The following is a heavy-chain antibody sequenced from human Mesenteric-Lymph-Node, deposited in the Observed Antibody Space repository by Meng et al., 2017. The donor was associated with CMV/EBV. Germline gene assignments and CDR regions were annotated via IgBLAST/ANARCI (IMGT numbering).Heavy chain of an antibody. Sequence: DAGDSIISSTWWSWVRQPPGQGLEWIGENYHNSSITYSPSLESRVTISVDKSENQFSLKLTSVTAADTAVYYCARGGMSSSAASFDYWGQGTLVTVSS. CDR1: GDSIISSTW. CDR2: NYHNSSI. D-gene: IGHD1-26*01. V-gene: IGHV4-4*02. CDR3: ARGGMSSSAASFDY. J-gene: IGHJ4*02.